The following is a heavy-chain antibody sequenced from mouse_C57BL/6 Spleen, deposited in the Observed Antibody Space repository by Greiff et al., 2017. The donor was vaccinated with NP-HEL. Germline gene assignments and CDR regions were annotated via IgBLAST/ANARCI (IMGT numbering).Heavy chain of an antibody. V-gene: IGHV1-82*01. Sequence: VKLQESGPELVKPGASVKISCKASGYAFSSSWMNWVKQRPGKGLEWIGRIYPGDGDTNYNGKFKGKATLTADKSSSTAYMQLSSLTSEDSAVYFCARQDGSSYLYFDYWGQGTTLTVSS. CDR3: ARQDGSSYLYFDY. CDR1: GYAFSSSW. J-gene: IGHJ2*01. D-gene: IGHD1-1*01. CDR2: IYPGDGDT.